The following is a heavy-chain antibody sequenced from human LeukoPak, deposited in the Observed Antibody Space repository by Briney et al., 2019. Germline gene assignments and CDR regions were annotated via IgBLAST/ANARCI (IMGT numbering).Heavy chain of an antibody. CDR2: ISYDGSDK. CDR3: AREGYSNRWFDP. D-gene: IGHD4-11*01. Sequence: GGSLRLSCAASGFTFSSYTMHWVRQAPGKGLEWVAVISYDGSDKYYADSVKGRFTISRDNSKNTLYLQMNSLRAEDTAVYYCAREGYSNRWFDPWGQGTLVTVSS. V-gene: IGHV3-30*01. CDR1: GFTFSSYT. J-gene: IGHJ5*02.